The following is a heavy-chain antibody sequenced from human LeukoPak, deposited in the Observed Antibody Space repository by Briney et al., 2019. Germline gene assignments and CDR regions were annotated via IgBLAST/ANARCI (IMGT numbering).Heavy chain of an antibody. Sequence: GGSLRLSCTASGFTFSSYWMNWVRQAPGKGLEWVANIKEDGSEKYYVDSVKGRFTISRDNAKNSLYLQMNSLRAEDTAVYYCARDIYYYDSSGYYFPGGSDYWGQGTLVTVSS. CDR1: GFTFSSYW. V-gene: IGHV3-7*01. CDR3: ARDIYYYDSSGYYFPGGSDY. J-gene: IGHJ4*02. D-gene: IGHD3-22*01. CDR2: IKEDGSEK.